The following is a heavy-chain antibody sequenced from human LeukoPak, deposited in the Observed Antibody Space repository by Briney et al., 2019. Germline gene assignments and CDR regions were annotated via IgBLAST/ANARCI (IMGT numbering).Heavy chain of an antibody. V-gene: IGHV3-7*01. J-gene: IGHJ3*02. CDR1: GFTFSSYW. CDR2: IKQDGSEK. Sequence: GGSLRLSCAASGFTFSSYWMSWVRQAPGKGLEWVASIKQDGSEKYYVDSVKGRFTISRDNAKNSLYLQMNSLRADDTAIYYCARGYSRAAFDIWGQGTVVAVSS. CDR3: ARGYSRAAFDI. D-gene: IGHD2-15*01.